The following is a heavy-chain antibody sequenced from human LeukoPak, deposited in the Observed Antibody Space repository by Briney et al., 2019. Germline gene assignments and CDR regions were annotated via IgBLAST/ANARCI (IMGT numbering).Heavy chain of an antibody. Sequence: GGSLRLSCAASGFTFSSYAMSWVRQAPGKGLEWVSSISSSSSYIYYADSVKGRFTVSRDNAKTSLFLQMNSLGAEDTAVYYCARLLYGSGTYYSPSYGMDVWGQGTTVTVSS. CDR2: ISSSSSYI. V-gene: IGHV3-21*01. CDR3: ARLLYGSGTYYSPSYGMDV. D-gene: IGHD3-10*01. CDR1: GFTFSSYA. J-gene: IGHJ6*02.